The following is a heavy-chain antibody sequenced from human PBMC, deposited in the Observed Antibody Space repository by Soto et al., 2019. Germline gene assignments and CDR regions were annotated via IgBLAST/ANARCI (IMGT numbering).Heavy chain of an antibody. D-gene: IGHD4-4*01. V-gene: IGHV1-3*01. CDR2: INAGNGNT. Sequence: QVQLVQSGAEVKKPGASVKVSCKASGYTFTSYAMHWVRQAPGQRLEWMGWINAGNGNTKYSQKFQGRVTITRDTSASTAYMELSSLRSEDTAVYYCARDQRYSNYWEGFDYWGQGTLVTVSS. CDR1: GYTFTSYA. CDR3: ARDQRYSNYWEGFDY. J-gene: IGHJ4*02.